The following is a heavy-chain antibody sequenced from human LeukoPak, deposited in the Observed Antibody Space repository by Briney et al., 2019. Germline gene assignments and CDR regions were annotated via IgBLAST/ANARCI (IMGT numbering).Heavy chain of an antibody. V-gene: IGHV3-11*03. D-gene: IGHD1-26*01. CDR1: GFTFSSYT. Sequence: GGSLRLSCAASGFTFSSYTMSWIRQAPGKGLGWVSYISSSGSHTNYADSVTGRFTISRNNAKKSLRLQMNSLRAEDTAVYYCARHPDGSLSLDYWGQGTLVTVSS. J-gene: IGHJ4*02. CDR2: ISSSGSHT. CDR3: ARHPDGSLSLDY.